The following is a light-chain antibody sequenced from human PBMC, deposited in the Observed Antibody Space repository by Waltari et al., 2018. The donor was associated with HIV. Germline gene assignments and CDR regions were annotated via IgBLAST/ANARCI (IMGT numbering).Light chain of an antibody. Sequence: SPELSQSASITVSADQRVSISCSGAPTIDGSPCRYQKKAGQSPQLIITERNRRPSGVPDRFSASTSGDTATLFITGTQSVDEADYFCQQWDGEFLKFGGGTRLTVL. J-gene: IGLJ2*01. CDR3: QQWDGEFLK. V-gene: IGLV3-1*01. CDR1: PTIDGS. CDR2: ERN.